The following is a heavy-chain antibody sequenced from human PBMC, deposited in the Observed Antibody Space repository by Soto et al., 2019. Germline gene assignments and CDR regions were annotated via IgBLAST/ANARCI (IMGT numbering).Heavy chain of an antibody. Sequence: GSLRLSCAASVFTVISYGMHWVRQAPGKGLEWVAVIWYDGSNKYYADAVKGRFTISRDNSKNTLYLQMNSLRAEDTAVYYCARDQSYYYGMDVWGQGTTVTVSS. J-gene: IGHJ6*02. CDR2: IWYDGSNK. CDR3: ARDQSYYYGMDV. CDR1: VFTVISYG. V-gene: IGHV3-33*01.